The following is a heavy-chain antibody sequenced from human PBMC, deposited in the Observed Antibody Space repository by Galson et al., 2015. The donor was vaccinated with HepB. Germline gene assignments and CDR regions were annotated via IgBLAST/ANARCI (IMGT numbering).Heavy chain of an antibody. D-gene: IGHD3-16*01. CDR1: GDSVSSDRAA. J-gene: IGHJ3*01. CDR3: ARDQRLGELWLKSDAFDV. V-gene: IGHV6-1*01. CDR2: TYFRSKWSY. Sequence: CAISGDSVSSDRAAWTWLRQSPSRGLEWLGRTYFRSKWSYDYAVSVRGRMTVNPDTSKNQFSLQVHSVTPEDTAVYYCARDQRLGELWLKSDAFDVRGQGTVVTVSS.